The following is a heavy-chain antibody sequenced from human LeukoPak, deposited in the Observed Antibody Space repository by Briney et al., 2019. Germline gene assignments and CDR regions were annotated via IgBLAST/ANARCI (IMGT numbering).Heavy chain of an antibody. CDR2: ISSSSSYI. CDR1: GFTFSSYS. J-gene: IGHJ6*02. V-gene: IGHV3-21*01. CDR3: ARAEYYYYGMDV. Sequence: GGSLRLSCAASGFTFSSYSMNWVRQAPGEGLEWVSSISSSSSYIYYANSVKGRFTISRDNAKNSLYLQMNSLRAEDTAVYYCARAEYYYYGMDVWGQGTTVTVSS.